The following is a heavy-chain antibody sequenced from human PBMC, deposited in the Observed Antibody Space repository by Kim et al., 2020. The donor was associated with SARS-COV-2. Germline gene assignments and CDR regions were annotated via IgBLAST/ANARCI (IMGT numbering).Heavy chain of an antibody. V-gene: IGHV6-1*01. D-gene: IGHD5-12*01. CDR3: ARADWRSMVATTNFDY. Sequence: SVKSRKTITPDTSKNQFSLQLNSVTPEDTAVYYCARADWRSMVATTNFDYWGQGTLVTVSS. J-gene: IGHJ4*02.